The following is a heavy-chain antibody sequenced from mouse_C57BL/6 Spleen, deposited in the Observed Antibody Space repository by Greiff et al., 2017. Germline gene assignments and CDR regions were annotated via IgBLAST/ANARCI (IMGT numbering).Heavy chain of an antibody. CDR2: ISYDGSN. D-gene: IGHD2-4*01. CDR3: AIYYEDAMGD. Sequence: VQLQQSGPGLVKPSQSLSFTCSVTGYSITSGYYWNWIRQFPGNKLEWMGYISYDGSNNYNPSLKNRISITRDTSKNQFFLKLNSVTTEDTATYYGAIYYEDAMGDWGQGTSVTVAS. J-gene: IGHJ4*01. V-gene: IGHV3-6*01. CDR1: GYSITSGYY.